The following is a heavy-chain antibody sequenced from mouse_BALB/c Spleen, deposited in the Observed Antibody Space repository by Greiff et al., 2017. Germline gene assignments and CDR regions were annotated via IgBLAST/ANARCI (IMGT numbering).Heavy chain of an antibody. CDR2: IFPGSGNT. J-gene: IGHJ2*01. Sequence: VQRVESGPELVKPGASVKISCKASGYSFTSYYIHWVKQRPGQGLEWIGWIFPGSGNTKYNEKFKGKATLTADTSSSTAYMQLSSLTSEDSAVYFCARGLRHYFDYWGQGTTLTVSS. CDR3: ARGLRHYFDY. V-gene: IGHV1-66*01. CDR1: GYSFTSYY. D-gene: IGHD2-4*01.